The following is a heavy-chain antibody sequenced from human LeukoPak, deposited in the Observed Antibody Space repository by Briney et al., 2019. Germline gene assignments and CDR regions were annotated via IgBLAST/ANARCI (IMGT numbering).Heavy chain of an antibody. CDR2: INPGNGNT. D-gene: IGHD4-17*01. J-gene: IGHJ6*02. CDR3: ARDSDFGPTTVTKPGGMDV. V-gene: IGHV1-3*01. CDR1: GYMLTMYA. Sequence: ASVKVSCKASGYMLTMYAVHWVRQAPGQRLEWMGWINPGNGNTKYPQKFQGRVTITRDTSASTVYMELNSLRSEDTAVYYCARDSDFGPTTVTKPGGMDVWGQGATVTVSS.